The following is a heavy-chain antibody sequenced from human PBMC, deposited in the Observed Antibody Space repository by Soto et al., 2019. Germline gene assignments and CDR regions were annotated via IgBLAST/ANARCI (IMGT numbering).Heavy chain of an antibody. V-gene: IGHV4-59*01. Sequence: SETLSLTCTVSGGSMSPNYWSWIRQPPGKGLEWIGYIYYSGSTNYNPSLKSRVTISVDTSKNQFSLKLSSVTAADTAVYYCARGYCTGGTCYRFNFDNWGQGTLVTVSS. D-gene: IGHD2-15*01. CDR2: IYYSGST. CDR1: GGSMSPNY. J-gene: IGHJ4*02. CDR3: ARGYCTGGTCYRFNFDN.